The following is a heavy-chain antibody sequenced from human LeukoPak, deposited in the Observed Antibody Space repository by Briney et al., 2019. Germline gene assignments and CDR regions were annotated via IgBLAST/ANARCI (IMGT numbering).Heavy chain of an antibody. D-gene: IGHD6-25*01. CDR3: ARGAATTSATLYYFDY. Sequence: SETLSLTCTVSGGSMSSSSYYWGWIRQPPGKGLEWIGSIYYSGSTYYNPSLKSRVTISADTSKNQFSLKVTSVTAADTAVYFCARGAATTSATLYYFDYWGQGTLVTVSS. CDR2: IYYSGST. CDR1: GGSMSSSSYY. J-gene: IGHJ4*02. V-gene: IGHV4-39*07.